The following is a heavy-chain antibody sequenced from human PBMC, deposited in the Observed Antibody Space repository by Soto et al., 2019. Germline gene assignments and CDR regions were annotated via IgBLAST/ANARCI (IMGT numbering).Heavy chain of an antibody. Sequence: ASVKVSCKASGYTFTGYYMHWVRQAPGQGLEWMGWINLNSGGTNYAQKFQGRVTMTRDTSISTASMELSRLRSDDTAVYYCARDYDSSSSRFGWFDPWGQGTLVTVSS. CDR2: INLNSGGT. CDR3: ARDYDSSSSRFGWFDP. V-gene: IGHV1-2*02. J-gene: IGHJ5*02. D-gene: IGHD6-6*01. CDR1: GYTFTGYY.